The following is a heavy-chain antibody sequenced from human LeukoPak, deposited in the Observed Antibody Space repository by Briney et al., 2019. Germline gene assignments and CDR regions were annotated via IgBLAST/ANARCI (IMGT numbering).Heavy chain of an antibody. CDR1: GFIFSSYA. CDR3: TTTYDSSGYFGY. CDR2: ISGGSDNT. J-gene: IGHJ4*02. D-gene: IGHD3-22*01. Sequence: GGSLRLSCAASGFIFSSYAMSWVRQPPGKGLEWVSGISGGSDNTYYADSVKGRFTISRDISKSPLFLQMNSLRAEHTAVYYCTTTYDSSGYFGYWGQGTLVTVSS. V-gene: IGHV3-23*01.